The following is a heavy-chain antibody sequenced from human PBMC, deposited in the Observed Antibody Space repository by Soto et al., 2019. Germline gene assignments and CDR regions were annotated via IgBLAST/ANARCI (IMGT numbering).Heavy chain of an antibody. CDR3: ARDQSTITMIVAPPDY. Sequence: QVQLVESGGGVVQPGRSLRLSCAASGFTFSSYGMHWVRQAPGKGLEWVAVIWYDGSNKYYADSVKGRFTISRDNSKNTLYLQMNSLRAEDTAVYYCARDQSTITMIVAPPDYWGQGTLVTVSS. D-gene: IGHD3-22*01. V-gene: IGHV3-33*01. CDR2: IWYDGSNK. CDR1: GFTFSSYG. J-gene: IGHJ4*02.